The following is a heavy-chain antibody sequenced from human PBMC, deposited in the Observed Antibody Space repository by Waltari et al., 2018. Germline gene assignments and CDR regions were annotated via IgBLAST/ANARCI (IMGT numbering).Heavy chain of an antibody. V-gene: IGHV3-30*02. CDR2: IRYDGNDK. Sequence: QVQLVESGGGVVQPGGYLRLSCAASGFTFSTYGMHWVRQSPGKGLGWVSFIRYDGNDKYYTASVKGQFTISRDNCKNTLYLQMNSLRAEDTAVYYCAKSASCSSPGWSDPWGHGTLVTVSS. D-gene: IGHD6-6*01. J-gene: IGHJ5*02. CDR3: AKSASCSSPGWSDP. CDR1: GFTFSTYG.